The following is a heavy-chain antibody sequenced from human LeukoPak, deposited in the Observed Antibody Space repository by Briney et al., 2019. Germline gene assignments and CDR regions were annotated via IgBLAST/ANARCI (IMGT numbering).Heavy chain of an antibody. V-gene: IGHV1-2*02. Sequence: ASVKVSCKASGYTFTDYYMDWVRQAPGQGLEWMGWINPNSGGTNYAQKFQGRVTMTRDTSISTAYMELSRLRSDDTAVYYCAREGGYSYGRNWFDPWGQGTLVTVSS. CDR2: INPNSGGT. CDR1: GYTFTDYY. J-gene: IGHJ5*02. CDR3: AREGGYSYGRNWFDP. D-gene: IGHD5-18*01.